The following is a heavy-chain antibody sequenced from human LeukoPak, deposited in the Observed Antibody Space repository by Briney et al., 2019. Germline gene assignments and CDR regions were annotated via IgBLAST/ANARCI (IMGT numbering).Heavy chain of an antibody. V-gene: IGHV1-69*05. CDR3: ARSRGYRSENDY. J-gene: IGHJ4*02. Sequence: GASVKVSCKASGGTFSSYAISWVRQAPGQGLEWMRGIIPIFGTANYAQKFQGRVTITTDESTSTAYMELSSLRSEDTAVYYCARSRGYRSENDYWGQGTLVTVSS. CDR1: GGTFSSYA. D-gene: IGHD6-19*01. CDR2: IIPIFGTA.